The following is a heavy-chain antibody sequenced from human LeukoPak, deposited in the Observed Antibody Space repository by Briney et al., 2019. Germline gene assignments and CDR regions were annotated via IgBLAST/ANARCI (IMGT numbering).Heavy chain of an antibody. Sequence: GGSLRLSCAASGFTFSSYSMNWVRQAPGKGLEWVSSISSSSSYIYYADSVKGRFTISRDNAKNSLYLQMNSLRAEDTAVYYCAKAKRDYDSSGYPPDYWGQGTLVTVSS. J-gene: IGHJ4*02. CDR1: GFTFSSYS. D-gene: IGHD3-22*01. V-gene: IGHV3-21*04. CDR3: AKAKRDYDSSGYPPDY. CDR2: ISSSSSYI.